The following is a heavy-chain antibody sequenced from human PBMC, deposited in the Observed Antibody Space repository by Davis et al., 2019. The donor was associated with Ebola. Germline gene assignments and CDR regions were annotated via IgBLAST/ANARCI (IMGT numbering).Heavy chain of an antibody. CDR3: ARGPPYYDILTGYDHFDY. Sequence: MPSETLSLTCAVYGGSFSGYYWSWIRQPPGKGLEWIGSIYYSGITYYNPSLKSRVTISVDTSKNQFSLKLSSVTAADTAVYYCARGPPYYDILTGYDHFDYWGQGTLVTVSS. CDR1: GGSFSGYY. V-gene: IGHV4-34*01. D-gene: IGHD3-9*01. CDR2: IYYSGIT. J-gene: IGHJ4*02.